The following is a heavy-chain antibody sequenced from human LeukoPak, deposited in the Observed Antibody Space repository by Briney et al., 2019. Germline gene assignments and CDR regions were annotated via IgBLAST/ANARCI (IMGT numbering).Heavy chain of an antibody. CDR1: GFTFSSYA. D-gene: IGHD4-23*01. J-gene: IGHJ4*02. CDR3: ARDEGVTWQYYFDY. V-gene: IGHV3-30*07. Sequence: GGSLRLSCAASGFTFSSYAMHWVRQAPGKGLEWVAVISYDGSNKYYADSVKGRFTISRDNAKNSLYLQMNSLRAEDTALYYCARDEGVTWQYYFDYWGQGTLVTVSS. CDR2: ISYDGSNK.